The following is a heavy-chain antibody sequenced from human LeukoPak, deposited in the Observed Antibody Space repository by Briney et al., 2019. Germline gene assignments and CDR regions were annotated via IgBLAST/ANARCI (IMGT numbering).Heavy chain of an antibody. J-gene: IGHJ4*02. CDR1: GFTFRRYS. V-gene: IGHV3-21*01. D-gene: IGHD3-16*01. CDR2: ISSSSTYI. Sequence: GGSLRLSCAASGFTFRRYSMNWVRQAPGKGLEWVSTISSSSTYIYYADSVKGRFTISRDNAENSVYLQMDSLRGDDTAVYYCARDLSLGAPGGFDYWGQGTLVTVSS. CDR3: ARDLSLGAPGGFDY.